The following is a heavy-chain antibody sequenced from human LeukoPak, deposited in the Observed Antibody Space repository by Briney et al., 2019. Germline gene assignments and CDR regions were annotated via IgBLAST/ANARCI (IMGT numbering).Heavy chain of an antibody. CDR3: VRDIKSRYLDF. CDR2: IYSGGGT. D-gene: IGHD1-14*01. Sequence: GGSLRLSCAASGFTDSNTYMSWVRQAPGKGLEWVSLIYSGGGTYSADSVKGRFTISRDNSKNMLYLQMNSLRAEDTAVYYCVRDIKSRYLDFWGQGTLVIVSS. J-gene: IGHJ4*02. CDR1: GFTDSNTY. V-gene: IGHV3-53*01.